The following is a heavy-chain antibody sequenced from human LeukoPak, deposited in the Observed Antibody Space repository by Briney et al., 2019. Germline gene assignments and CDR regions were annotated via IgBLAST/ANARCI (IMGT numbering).Heavy chain of an antibody. CDR3: AREDYDILTGSAFDI. D-gene: IGHD3-9*01. Sequence: PSETLSLTCAVYGGSFSGYYWSWIRQPPAKGLEWIGEINHSGSTNYNPSLKSRVTISVDTSKNQFSLKLSSVTAEDTAVYYCAREDYDILTGSAFDIWGQGTMVTVSS. CDR1: GGSFSGYY. J-gene: IGHJ3*02. CDR2: INHSGST. V-gene: IGHV4-34*01.